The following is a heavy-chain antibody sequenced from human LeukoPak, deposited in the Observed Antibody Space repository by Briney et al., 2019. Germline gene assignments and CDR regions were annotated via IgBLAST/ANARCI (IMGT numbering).Heavy chain of an antibody. CDR3: AREGGSGNNRRKNYYYYYMDV. J-gene: IGHJ6*03. Sequence: SETLSLTCAVSGGSISSGGYSWSWLRQPPVKGLEWIGYIYYSGSTYYNPSLKRRVTISVDTSKNQFSLKLSSVTAADTAVYYCAREGGSGNNRRKNYYYYYMDVWGKGTTVTVSS. CDR2: IYYSGST. D-gene: IGHD3-10*01. V-gene: IGHV4-30-4*07. CDR1: GGSISSGGYS.